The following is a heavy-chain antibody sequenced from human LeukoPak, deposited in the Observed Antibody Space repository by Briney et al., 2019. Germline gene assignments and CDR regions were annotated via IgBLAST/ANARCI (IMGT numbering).Heavy chain of an antibody. CDR3: ARGGSSSWYGLLDY. V-gene: IGHV4-4*02. Sequence: SGTLSPTCAVSGGSISSSNWWSWVRQPPGKGLEWIGEIYHSGSTNYNPSLKSRVTISVDKSKNQFSLKLSSATAADTAVYYCARGGSSSWYGLLDYWGQGTLVTVSS. J-gene: IGHJ4*02. CDR1: GGSISSSNW. D-gene: IGHD6-13*01. CDR2: IYHSGST.